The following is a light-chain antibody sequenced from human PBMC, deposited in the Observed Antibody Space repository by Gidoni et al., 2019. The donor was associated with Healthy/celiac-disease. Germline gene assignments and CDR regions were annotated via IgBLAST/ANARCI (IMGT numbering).Light chain of an antibody. Sequence: EIVMTQSPATLSVSPGERATLSCRASQSVSHNLAWYQQKPGQAPRLLIDGASTRATGIPARFSGSGSGKEFTLTISSLQSEDFAVYYCQQYNNWPRTFGQGTKLEIK. J-gene: IGKJ2*01. V-gene: IGKV3-15*01. CDR2: GAS. CDR3: QQYNNWPRT. CDR1: QSVSHN.